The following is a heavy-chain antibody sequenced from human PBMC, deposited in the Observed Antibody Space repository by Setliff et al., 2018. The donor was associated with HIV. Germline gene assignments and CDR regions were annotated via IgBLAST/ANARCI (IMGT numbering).Heavy chain of an antibody. CDR1: GGAISISD. Sequence: PSETLSLTCTVPGGAISISDWSWIRQPPGKGLEWIGCIYTSGNTNYDPSRKSRVTISVDTSKNQFSLKLASGAASDTAVYFCAIRSDWFDPWGQGTLVTVSS. CDR3: AIRSDWFDP. CDR2: IYTSGNT. V-gene: IGHV4-4*09. D-gene: IGHD4-17*01. J-gene: IGHJ5*02.